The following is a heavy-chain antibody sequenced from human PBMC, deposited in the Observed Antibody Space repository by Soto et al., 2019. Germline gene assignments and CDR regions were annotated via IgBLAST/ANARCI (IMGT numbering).Heavy chain of an antibody. V-gene: IGHV1-2*04. CDR3: ARAQPPQDIVATIGGAFDI. CDR2: INPNSGGT. J-gene: IGHJ3*02. CDR1: GYTFTGYY. D-gene: IGHD5-12*01. Sequence: ASVKVSCKASGYTFTGYYMHWVRQAPGQGLEWMGWINPNSGGTNYAQKFQGWVTMTRDTSISTAYMELSRLRSDDTAVYYCARAQPPQDIVATIGGAFDIWGQGTMVTVSS.